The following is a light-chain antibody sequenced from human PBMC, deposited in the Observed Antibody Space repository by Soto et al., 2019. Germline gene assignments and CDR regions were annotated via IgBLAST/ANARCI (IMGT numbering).Light chain of an antibody. J-gene: IGKJ4*01. Sequence: EILMTQSPATLSLSPGERATLSCRASQNVNSKLAWYQQRRGQAPRLLIYGASSRATDIPARFSGSGSGTEFTLTISSPQSEDFAVYYCQQYDSWPPLTFGGGTKVDIK. CDR3: QQYDSWPPLT. CDR2: GAS. V-gene: IGKV3-15*01. CDR1: QNVNSK.